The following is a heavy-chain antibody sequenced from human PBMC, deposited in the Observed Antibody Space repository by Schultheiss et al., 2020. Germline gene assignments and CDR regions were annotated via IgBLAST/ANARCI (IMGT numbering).Heavy chain of an antibody. CDR2: ISYDGSNK. CDR1: GFIFSSYG. Sequence: GGSLRLSCAASGFIFSSYGMQWVRQAPGKGLEWVAVISYDGSNKYYADSVKGRFTISRDNSKNTLYLQMNSLRAEDTAVYYCARVGRIAAAGTDYYYGMDVWGQGTTVTVSS. D-gene: IGHD6-13*01. CDR3: ARVGRIAAAGTDYYYGMDV. V-gene: IGHV3-33*05. J-gene: IGHJ6*02.